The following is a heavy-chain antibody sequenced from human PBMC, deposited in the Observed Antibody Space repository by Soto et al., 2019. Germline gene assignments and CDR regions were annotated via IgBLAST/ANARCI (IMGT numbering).Heavy chain of an antibody. D-gene: IGHD3-3*01. CDR3: ARWSDFSYFDY. CDR1: GGTFSSYT. V-gene: IGHV1-69*02. Sequence: ASVKVSCKASGGTFSSYTISWVRQAPGQGLEWMGRIIPILGIANYAQKFQGRVTITADKSTSTAYMELSSLRSEDTAVYYCARWSDFSYFDYWGQGTLVTVSS. CDR2: IIPILGIA. J-gene: IGHJ4*02.